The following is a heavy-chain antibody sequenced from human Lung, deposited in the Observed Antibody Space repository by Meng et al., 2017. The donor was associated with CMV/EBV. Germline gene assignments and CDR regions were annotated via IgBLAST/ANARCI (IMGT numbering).Heavy chain of an antibody. CDR3: SIEIAAAGSGFCYYCMDV. CDR1: GFTFRSHW. V-gene: IGHV3-74*01. Sequence: ESLKIPXAASGFTFRSHWVHWVRQAPGKGLVWVSRINSDGGSTSYADSVKGRFTIARDNAENKLYLQMNSLRAEDTAVYYGSIEIAAAGSGFCYYCMDVWGQGTTVTVSS. J-gene: IGHJ6*02. CDR2: INSDGGST. D-gene: IGHD6-13*01.